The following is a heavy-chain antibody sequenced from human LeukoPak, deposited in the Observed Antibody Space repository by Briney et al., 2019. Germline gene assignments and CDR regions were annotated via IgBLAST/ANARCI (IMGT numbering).Heavy chain of an antibody. CDR3: AXPXXXXSXCYFNFDY. Sequence: ASVKVSCKTSGYTFATYFMHWVRQAPGQGLEWMGYIKPNSGVTNYAQKFRGRVTMTWDTSISTAYIELSGLTSDDTAIYYCAXPXXXXSXCYFNFDYWGQGTLVTVSP. D-gene: IGHD2-21*02. V-gene: IGHV1-2*02. J-gene: IGHJ4*02. CDR1: GYTFATYF. CDR2: IKPNSGVT.